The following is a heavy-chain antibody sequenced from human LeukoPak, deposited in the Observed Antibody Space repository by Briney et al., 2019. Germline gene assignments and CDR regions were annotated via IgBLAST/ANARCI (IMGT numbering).Heavy chain of an antibody. CDR2: IYDSGRT. J-gene: IGHJ4*02. CDR1: SVSISSYY. D-gene: IGHD6-19*01. V-gene: IGHV4-59*01. Sequence: PSETLSLTCTVSSVSISSYYWSWIRQPPGKALEWIGYIYDSGRTNYNPSLKSRVTISVDTSKNQFSLKLSSVTAADTAVYYCARAPGYSSGWSPYYFDYWGQGTLVTVSS. CDR3: ARAPGYSSGWSPYYFDY.